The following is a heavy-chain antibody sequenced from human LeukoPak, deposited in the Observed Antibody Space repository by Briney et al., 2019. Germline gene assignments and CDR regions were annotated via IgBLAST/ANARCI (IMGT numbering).Heavy chain of an antibody. D-gene: IGHD6-19*01. J-gene: IGHJ5*02. CDR1: GGSISSSSYY. CDR2: IYYSGST. V-gene: IGHV4-39*07. CDR3: ARDTPVRIIAVAVPNWFDP. Sequence: SETLSLTCTVSGGSISSSSYYWGWIRQPPGKGLEWIGSIYYSGSTYYNPSLKSRVTISVDTSKNQSSLKLSSVTAADTAVYYCARDTPVRIIAVAVPNWFDPWGQGTLVTVSS.